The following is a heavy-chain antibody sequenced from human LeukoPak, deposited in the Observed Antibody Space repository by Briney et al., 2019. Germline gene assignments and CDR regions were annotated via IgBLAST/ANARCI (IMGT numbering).Heavy chain of an antibody. CDR3: ARNGRRTTVTSDV. Sequence: GGSLRLSCAASGFTVSSNYMSWVRQAPGKGLEWVSAIVSSGGSTNYAYSVKGRFTISRDNSKNTLYLQMNSLRDEDTALYYCARNGRRTTVTSDVWGQGNLVTVSS. J-gene: IGHJ4*02. CDR2: IVSSGGST. D-gene: IGHD4-17*01. V-gene: IGHV3-23*01. CDR1: GFTVSSNY.